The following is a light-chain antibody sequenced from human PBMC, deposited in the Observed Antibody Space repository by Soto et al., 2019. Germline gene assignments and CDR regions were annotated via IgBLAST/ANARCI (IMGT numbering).Light chain of an antibody. CDR3: QQYSSYST. Sequence: DIQMTQSPSSLSASVGDRVTITCRASQSISNWLVWYQQKQGKAPKLLIYDASTLESRVPSRFSGGGFGTDFTPTISSLQPDDFATYYCQQYSSYSTFGQGTKVEMK. J-gene: IGKJ1*01. CDR2: DAS. V-gene: IGKV1-5*01. CDR1: QSISNW.